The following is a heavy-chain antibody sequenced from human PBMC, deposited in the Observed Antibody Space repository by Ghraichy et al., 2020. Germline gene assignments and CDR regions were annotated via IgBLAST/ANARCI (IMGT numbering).Heavy chain of an antibody. CDR2: IYYSGST. V-gene: IGHV4-31*03. CDR3: ARDWQMATIKQGLDP. J-gene: IGHJ5*02. CDR1: GGSISSGGYY. D-gene: IGHD5-24*01. Sequence: SETLSLTCTVSGGSISSGGYYWSWIRQHPGKGLEWIGYIYYSGSTYYNPSLKSRVTISVDTSKNQFSLKLSSVTAADTAVYYCARDWQMATIKQGLDPWGQGTLVTVSS.